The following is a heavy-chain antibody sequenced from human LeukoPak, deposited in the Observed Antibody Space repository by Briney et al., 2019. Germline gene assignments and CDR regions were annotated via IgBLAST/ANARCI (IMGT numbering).Heavy chain of an antibody. Sequence: SVKVSCKASGGTFGSYAISWVRQAPGQGLEWMGGIIPIFGTANYAQKFQGRVTITTDESTSTAYMELSSLRSEDTAVYYCARGVGVVPAAAVLSGWFDPWGQGTLVTVSS. CDR2: IIPIFGTA. D-gene: IGHD2-2*01. J-gene: IGHJ5*02. CDR1: GGTFGSYA. V-gene: IGHV1-69*05. CDR3: ARGVGVVPAAAVLSGWFDP.